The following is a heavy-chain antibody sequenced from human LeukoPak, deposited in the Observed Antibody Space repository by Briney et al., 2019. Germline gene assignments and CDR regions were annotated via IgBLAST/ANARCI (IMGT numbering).Heavy chain of an antibody. Sequence: SETLSLTCAVYGGSFSGYYWCWIRQPPGKGLEWIGEINHSGSTNYNPSLKSRVTISVDTSKNQFSLKLSSVTAADTAVYYCARGWLIREYYDFWSGYYSDAFDIWGQGTMVTVSS. V-gene: IGHV4-34*01. J-gene: IGHJ3*02. CDR2: INHSGST. CDR3: ARGWLIREYYDFWSGYYSDAFDI. D-gene: IGHD3-3*01. CDR1: GGSFSGYY.